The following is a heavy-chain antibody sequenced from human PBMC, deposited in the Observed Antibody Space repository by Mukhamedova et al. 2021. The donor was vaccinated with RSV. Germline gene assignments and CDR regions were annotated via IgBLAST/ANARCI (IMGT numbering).Heavy chain of an antibody. CDR2: ST. J-gene: IGHJ4*02. V-gene: IGHV3-43*01. Sequence: STWDADSVKGRFTISRDNSKNSLYLQMNSLRTEDTALYYCAKDQGGGSGCLLDYWGQGTLVTVSS. D-gene: IGHD6-19*01. CDR3: AKDQGGGSGCLLDY.